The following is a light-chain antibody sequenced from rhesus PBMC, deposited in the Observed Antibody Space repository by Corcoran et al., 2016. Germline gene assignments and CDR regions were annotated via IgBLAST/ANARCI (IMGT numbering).Light chain of an antibody. V-gene: IGKV3S9*01. Sequence: EIVMTQSPATLSLSPGERATLSCRASQSVSSSVAWYQQTRRQAPRLLIFGASSWATGIPERVSGSGSGTDFTLIISSLEPEDVGLYYCHQYNTWHHTFGGGTKVELK. J-gene: IGKJ4*01. CDR1: QSVSSS. CDR3: HQYNTWHHT. CDR2: GAS.